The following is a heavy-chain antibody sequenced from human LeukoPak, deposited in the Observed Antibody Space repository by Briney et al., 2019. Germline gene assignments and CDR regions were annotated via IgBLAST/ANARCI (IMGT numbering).Heavy chain of an antibody. CDR1: RFTFSSYA. CDR3: AKVNVLLWFGEFDP. CDR2: ISGSGGST. Sequence: TGGSLRLSCAASRFTFSSYAMSWVRQAPGKGLEWVSAISGSGGSTYYADSVKGRFTISRDNSKNTLYLQMNSLRAEDTAVYYCAKVNVLLWFGEFDPWGQGTLVTVSS. J-gene: IGHJ5*02. V-gene: IGHV3-23*01. D-gene: IGHD3-10*01.